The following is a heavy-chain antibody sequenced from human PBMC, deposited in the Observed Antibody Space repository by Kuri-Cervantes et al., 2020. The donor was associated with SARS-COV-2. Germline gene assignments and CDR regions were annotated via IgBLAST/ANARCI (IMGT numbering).Heavy chain of an antibody. D-gene: IGHD2-21*01. J-gene: IGHJ5*01. V-gene: IGHV3-30*04. CDR2: ISYDGSSE. Sequence: GESLKISCAASGFTFSNCAMHWVRLAPGKGLEWVAFISYDGSSEYYADSVRGRFTVSRDNSKNTLYLQVNSLRADDTAVYYCAKDRVGVQDSWGQGTQVTVSS. CDR1: GFTFSNCA. CDR3: AKDRVGVQDS.